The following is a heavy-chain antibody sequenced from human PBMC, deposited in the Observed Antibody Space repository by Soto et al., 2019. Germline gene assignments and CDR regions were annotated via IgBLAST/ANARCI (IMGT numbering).Heavy chain of an antibody. J-gene: IGHJ4*02. CDR1: GFTFSSYA. V-gene: IGHV3-23*01. CDR3: AKGEGWSPDLFDY. CDR2: ISGSGGST. Sequence: EVQLLESGGGLVQPGGSLRLSCAASGFTFSSYAMSWVRQAPGKGLEWVAGISGSGGSTYYADSVKGRYTISRYNSKNTLYLQMNSLVAEDTAVYYCAKGEGWSPDLFDYWGQGTLVTVSS. D-gene: IGHD1-26*01.